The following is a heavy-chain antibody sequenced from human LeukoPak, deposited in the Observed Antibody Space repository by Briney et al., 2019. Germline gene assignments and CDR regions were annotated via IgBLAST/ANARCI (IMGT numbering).Heavy chain of an antibody. J-gene: IGHJ4*02. CDR3: ASCGRYCSSTSCLDY. Sequence: GGSLRLSCAASGFTFSSYWMHWVRHAPGKGLVWVSRSNSDGSSTSYADSVKGRFTISRDNAKNTLYLQMNSLRAEDTAVYYCASCGRYCSSTSCLDYWGQGTLVTVSS. CDR2: SNSDGSST. D-gene: IGHD2-2*01. CDR1: GFTFSSYW. V-gene: IGHV3-74*01.